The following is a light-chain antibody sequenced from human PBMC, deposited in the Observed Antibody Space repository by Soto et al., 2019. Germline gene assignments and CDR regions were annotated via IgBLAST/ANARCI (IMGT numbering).Light chain of an antibody. J-gene: IGKJ3*01. CDR2: GAS. CDR3: QQRSPFA. V-gene: IGKV1-9*01. Sequence: DIQLTQSPSFLSASVGDRVTITCRASQDISSYLAWYQQKPGKAPNLLIYGASTLQSGVPSRFSGSGSGTEFTLTISSLQPEDFATYYCQQRSPFAFGPGTKVDIK. CDR1: QDISSY.